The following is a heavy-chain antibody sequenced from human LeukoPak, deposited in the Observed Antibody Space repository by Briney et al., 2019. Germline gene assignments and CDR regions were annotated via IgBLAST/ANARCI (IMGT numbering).Heavy chain of an antibody. Sequence: PGESLKISCKASGYTVTDYWIGWVRQLPGKGLEWMGIIYLDDSDTRYSPSFQGQVTISADKSISTAYLQWSSLKASDTATYYCVRRGIRDGYNYADYWGQGTLLTVSS. CDR3: VRRGIRDGYNYADY. D-gene: IGHD5-24*01. J-gene: IGHJ4*02. CDR1: GYTVTDYW. CDR2: IYLDDSDT. V-gene: IGHV5-51*01.